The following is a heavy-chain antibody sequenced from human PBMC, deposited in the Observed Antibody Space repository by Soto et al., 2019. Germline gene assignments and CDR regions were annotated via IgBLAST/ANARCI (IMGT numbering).Heavy chain of an antibody. J-gene: IGHJ5*02. CDR3: ARVPDR. CDR1: GGSIISGGYS. V-gene: IGHV4-30-2*01. Sequence: QLQLQESGSGLEKPAQTLSLTCAVYGGSIISGGYSWSWIRQPPGKGLEWIGYIYHSGSTYYNPSLKSRVTISVDRSKNQFSLKLSSVTAADTAVYYCARVPDRWGQGTLVTVSS. D-gene: IGHD2-2*01. CDR2: IYHSGST.